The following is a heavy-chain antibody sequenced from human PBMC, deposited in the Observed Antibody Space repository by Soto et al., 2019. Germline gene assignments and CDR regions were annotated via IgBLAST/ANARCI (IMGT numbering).Heavy chain of an antibody. CDR1: GFTLSAYW. V-gene: IGHV3-74*01. CDR3: ARAPEQRPIGY. J-gene: IGHJ4*02. Sequence: PGGSLRLSYAASGFTLSAYWMHWVRQVPGKGLLWVSRSSVDVRSTTYADSVRGRFTISRDNAKNTLYLQMDTLRVEDTAVYYYARAPEQRPIGYWGQGSLVTVSS. D-gene: IGHD6-19*01. CDR2: SSVDVRST.